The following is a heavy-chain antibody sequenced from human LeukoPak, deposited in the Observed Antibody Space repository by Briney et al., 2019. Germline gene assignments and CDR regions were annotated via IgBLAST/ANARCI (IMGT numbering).Heavy chain of an antibody. CDR2: ISSGSTYN. CDR1: GFTFGMYT. J-gene: IGHJ4*02. D-gene: IGHD6-13*01. Sequence: AGGSLRLACAASGFTFGMYTMNWVRQAPGKGLEWVATISSGSTYNYYADSVKGRFTISRDNAKNSLYLQMHSLRVEDTAVYYCARDLTAAGTLAAIDYWGQGTLVTVSS. V-gene: IGHV3-21*06. CDR3: ARDLTAAGTLAAIDY.